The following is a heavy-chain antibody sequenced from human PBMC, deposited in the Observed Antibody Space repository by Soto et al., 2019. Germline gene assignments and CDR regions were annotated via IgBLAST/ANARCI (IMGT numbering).Heavy chain of an antibody. CDR3: VISTGKFYADFDY. J-gene: IGHJ4*02. CDR1: GFFFDNYA. V-gene: IGHV3-9*01. Sequence: PGGSLRLSCVPSGFFFDNYAMHCVRQAPGKGPEWVSGLSGNSDIVAYADSVKGRFTISRDNAKKSLFLQMNNLPPEDTALYYCVISTGKFYADFDYWGQGTQVTVSS. D-gene: IGHD7-27*01. CDR2: LSGNSDIV.